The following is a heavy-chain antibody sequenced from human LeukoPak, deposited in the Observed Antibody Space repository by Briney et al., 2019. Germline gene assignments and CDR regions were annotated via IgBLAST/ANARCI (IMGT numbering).Heavy chain of an antibody. Sequence: GASVKVSCKASGYTFTGYYMHWVRQAPGQGLEWMGWINPNSGGTNYAQKFQGRVTITTDESTSTAYMELSSLRSEDTAVYYCAKSYSSSSHWFDPWGQGTLVTVSS. CDR3: AKSYSSSSHWFDP. V-gene: IGHV1-2*02. J-gene: IGHJ5*02. D-gene: IGHD6-6*01. CDR1: GYTFTGYY. CDR2: INPNSGGT.